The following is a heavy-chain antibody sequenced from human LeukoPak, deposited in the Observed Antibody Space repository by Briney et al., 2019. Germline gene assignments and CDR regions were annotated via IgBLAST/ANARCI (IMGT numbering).Heavy chain of an antibody. CDR2: INPNSGGT. D-gene: IGHD3-22*01. Sequence: ASVKVSCKASGYTFTGYYMHWVRQAPGQGLEWMGRINPNSGGTNYAQKFQGRVTMTRDTSISTAYMELSRLRSDDTAVYYCARGMYYYDGSGHYYSGYWGQGTLVTVSS. CDR3: ARGMYYYDGSGHYYSGY. J-gene: IGHJ4*02. V-gene: IGHV1-2*06. CDR1: GYTFTGYY.